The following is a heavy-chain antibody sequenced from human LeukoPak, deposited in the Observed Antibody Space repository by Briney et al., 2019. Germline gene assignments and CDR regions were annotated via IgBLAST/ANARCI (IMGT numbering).Heavy chain of an antibody. J-gene: IGHJ4*02. CDR1: GYTFTTYT. CDR2: ISTSNGNT. V-gene: IGHV1-18*01. D-gene: IGHD1-26*01. CDR3: ARDSGSSNFDH. Sequence: ASVKVSCKASGYTFTTYTISWVRQAPRQGLEWMGWISTSNGNTNYAQKLQGRVTMTTDTSTSTAYMELRSLRSDDTAVYYCARDSGSSNFDHWGQGTLVTVSS.